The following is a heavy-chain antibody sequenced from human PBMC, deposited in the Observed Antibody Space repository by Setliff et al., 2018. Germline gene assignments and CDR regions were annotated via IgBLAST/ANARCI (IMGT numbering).Heavy chain of an antibody. D-gene: IGHD6-13*01. CDR2: IYPGDYDT. CDR1: GYTFSNYW. J-gene: IGHJ6*03. CDR3: ARHVSSSWFRYYFLYYYMDV. V-gene: IGHV5-51*01. Sequence: PGESLKISCKGSGYTFSNYWVGWVRQMPGKGLEWMGVIYPGDYDTSYSPSFQGRVTISADKSIDTAYLQWSSLKASDTAIYYCARHVSSSWFRYYFLYYYMDVWGKGTTVTVSS.